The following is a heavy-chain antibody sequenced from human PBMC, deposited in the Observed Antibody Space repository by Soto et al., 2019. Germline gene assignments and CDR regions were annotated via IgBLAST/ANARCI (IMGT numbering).Heavy chain of an antibody. V-gene: IGHV3-21*01. CDR3: ARDDGYYDSSGATFDY. CDR2: ISSTSTYI. Sequence: GGSLRLSCAGSGFTFSTFTMNWVRQAPGKGLEWVSSISSTSTYIYYANSVRGRFTISRDNAKNSLYLQMNSLRVEDTAVYYCARDDGYYDSSGATFDYWGQGTLVTVSS. CDR1: GFTFSTFT. D-gene: IGHD3-22*01. J-gene: IGHJ4*02.